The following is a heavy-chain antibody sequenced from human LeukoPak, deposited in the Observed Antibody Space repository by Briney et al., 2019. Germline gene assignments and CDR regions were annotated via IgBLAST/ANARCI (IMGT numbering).Heavy chain of an antibody. Sequence: GGSLRLSCVASGFTFSSYAMAWVRQAPGKGLEWVSAISGSGGSTYYADSVKGRFTISRDNSKNTLYLQMNSLRAEDTAVYYCAKDLTVTTLGWFDPWGQGTLVTVSS. CDR2: ISGSGGST. V-gene: IGHV3-23*01. D-gene: IGHD4-11*01. J-gene: IGHJ5*02. CDR1: GFTFSSYA. CDR3: AKDLTVTTLGWFDP.